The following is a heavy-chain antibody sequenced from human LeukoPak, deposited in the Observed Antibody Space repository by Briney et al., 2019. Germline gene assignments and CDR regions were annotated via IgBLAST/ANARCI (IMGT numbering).Heavy chain of an antibody. V-gene: IGHV4-39*07. J-gene: IGHJ4*02. D-gene: IGHD3-10*01. CDR1: GGSISSNSSY. Sequence: PSETLSLTCTVSGGSISSNSSYWGWIRQSPGKGLEWIANIYYTGSTYYNPSLKSRITISVDTSKSQFSLELSSVTAADTAIYYCARVSDSRAVGPFDYWGQGTLVTVSS. CDR3: ARVSDSRAVGPFDY. CDR2: IYYTGST.